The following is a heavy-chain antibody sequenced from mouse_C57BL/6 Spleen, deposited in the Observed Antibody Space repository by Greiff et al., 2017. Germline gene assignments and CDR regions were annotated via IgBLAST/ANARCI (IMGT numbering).Heavy chain of an antibody. V-gene: IGHV1-22*01. CDR3: ARGDLSSYGRWYFDV. Sequence: VQLQQSGPELVKPGASVKMSCKASGYTFTYYNMHWVKQSHGKSLEWIGYINPNNGGTSYNQKFKGKATLTVNKSSSTAYMELRSLTSEDSAVYYCARGDLSSYGRWYFDVWGTGTTVTVSS. D-gene: IGHD1-1*01. CDR1: GYTFTYYN. CDR2: INPNNGGT. J-gene: IGHJ1*03.